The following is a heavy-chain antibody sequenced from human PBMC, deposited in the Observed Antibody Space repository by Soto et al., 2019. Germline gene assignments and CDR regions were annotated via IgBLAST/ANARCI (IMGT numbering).Heavy chain of an antibody. CDR3: AVPSGYYYYGMDV. J-gene: IGHJ6*02. D-gene: IGHD3-10*01. CDR2: INPNSGGT. Sequence: AAVKVSCKASGYTFTGYYMHWVRQAPGQGLEWMGWINPNSGGTNYAQKFQGWVTMTRDTSISTAYMELSRLRSDDTAVYYCAVPSGYYYYGMDVWGQGTTVTVSS. V-gene: IGHV1-2*04. CDR1: GYTFTGYY.